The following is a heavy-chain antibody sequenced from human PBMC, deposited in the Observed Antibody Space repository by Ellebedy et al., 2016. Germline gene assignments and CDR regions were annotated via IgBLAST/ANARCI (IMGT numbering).Heavy chain of an antibody. CDR2: ISGSGGST. V-gene: IGHV3-23*01. Sequence: GESLKISCAASGFTFSSYAMSWVRQAPGKGLEWVSAISGSGGSTYYADSVKGRFTISRDNAKNTLYLQMNSLRAEDTAVYYCARSKHYDSSGFEYWGQGTLVTVSS. D-gene: IGHD3-22*01. CDR1: GFTFSSYA. CDR3: ARSKHYDSSGFEY. J-gene: IGHJ4*02.